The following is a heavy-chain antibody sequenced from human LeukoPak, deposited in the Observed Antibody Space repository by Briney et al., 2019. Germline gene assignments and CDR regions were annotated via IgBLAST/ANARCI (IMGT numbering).Heavy chain of an antibody. D-gene: IGHD3-10*01. CDR1: GFTFSSYG. Sequence: GSLRLSCAASGFTFSSYGMHWIRQAPGKGLEWVAFIRYDGSNKYYADSVKGRFTISRDNSKNTLYLQMNSLRAEDTAVYYCAKDGRGNYYGSGSSLDYWGQGTLVTVSS. V-gene: IGHV3-30*02. CDR3: AKDGRGNYYGSGSSLDY. J-gene: IGHJ4*02. CDR2: IRYDGSNK.